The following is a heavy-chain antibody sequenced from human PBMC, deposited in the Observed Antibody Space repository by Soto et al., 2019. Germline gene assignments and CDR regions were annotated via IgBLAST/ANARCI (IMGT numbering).Heavy chain of an antibody. CDR2: ISGSGGST. CDR1: GFTFSRYA. V-gene: IGHV3-23*01. Sequence: GGSLSLSCAASGFTFSRYAMSWVRQAPGTGLEWVSAISGSGGSTLYADSVKGRFTISRDNSKNTLYLQMNTLRVEDTAVYYCARKSSSGWADWGQGNLVTVSS. D-gene: IGHD6-19*01. CDR3: ARKSSSGWAD. J-gene: IGHJ4*02.